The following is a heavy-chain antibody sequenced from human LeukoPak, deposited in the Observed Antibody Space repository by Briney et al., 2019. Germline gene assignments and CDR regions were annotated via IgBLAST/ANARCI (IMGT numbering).Heavy chain of an antibody. J-gene: IGHJ4*02. D-gene: IGHD5-12*01. CDR3: TTIRPGY. Sequence: GGSLRLSCAASGFTFSSYWIHWVRQAPGKGLVWVSRIKDGGTTTDYADSVKGRFTISRDDAKNTLYLQMSSLRAEDTAVYYCTTIRPGYWGQGTLVTVSP. CDR2: IKDGGTTT. V-gene: IGHV3-74*01. CDR1: GFTFSSYW.